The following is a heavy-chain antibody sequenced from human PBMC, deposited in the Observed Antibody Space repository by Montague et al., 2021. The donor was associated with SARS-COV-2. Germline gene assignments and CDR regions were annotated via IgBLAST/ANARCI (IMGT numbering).Heavy chain of an antibody. Sequence: SETLSLTCTVSGGPISGSNYYWGWIRQSPGKGLEWIASVDYSGNTYYSPSLKSRLTISVDTSKNQFSLKLNSVTAADTALYYCARREYSYGWGDWGQGTLVTVSS. CDR3: ARREYSYGWGD. V-gene: IGHV4-39*01. CDR1: GGPISGSNYY. J-gene: IGHJ4*02. D-gene: IGHD5-18*01. CDR2: VDYSGNT.